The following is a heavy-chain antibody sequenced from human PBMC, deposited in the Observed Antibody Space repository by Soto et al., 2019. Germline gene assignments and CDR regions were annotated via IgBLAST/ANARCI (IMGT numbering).Heavy chain of an antibody. J-gene: IGHJ3*01. D-gene: IGHD7-27*01. Sequence: PGGSLRLSCAASDFAFGSHTMAWVRQAPGTGLEWVSSISSATTYILYVDSVRGRFTISRDNAKKSLFLQMDSLTADDTAVYFCAHKILTGEHSGPFDLWGQGTMVTVSS. V-gene: IGHV3-21*01. CDR2: ISSATTYI. CDR1: DFAFGSHT. CDR3: AHKILTGEHSGPFDL.